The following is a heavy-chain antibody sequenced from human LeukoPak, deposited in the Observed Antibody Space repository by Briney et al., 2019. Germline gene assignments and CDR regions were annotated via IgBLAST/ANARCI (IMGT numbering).Heavy chain of an antibody. V-gene: IGHV1-46*01. J-gene: IGHJ6*03. D-gene: IGHD3-16*01. CDR1: GYTFTSYY. Sequence: ASVKVSCKASGYTFTSYYMHWVRQAPGQGLEWMGIINPSSGSTRYAQKFQGRVTMTRDMSTSTVYMELSSLRSEDTAVYYCARAGGGSDYYYYYMDVWGKGTTVTVSS. CDR2: INPSSGST. CDR3: ARAGGGSDYYYYYMDV.